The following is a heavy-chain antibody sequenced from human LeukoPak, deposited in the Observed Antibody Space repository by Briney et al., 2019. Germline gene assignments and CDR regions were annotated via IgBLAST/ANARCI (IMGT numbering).Heavy chain of an antibody. J-gene: IGHJ3*02. CDR3: ARDLAIFGVVRSFDI. D-gene: IGHD3-3*01. CDR1: GGSISSYY. V-gene: IGHV4-4*07. CDR2: IYTSGST. Sequence: TSETLSLTCTVSGGSISSYYWSWIRQPAGKGLEWIGRIYTSGSTNYNPSLKSRVTMSVDTSKNQFSLKLSSVTAADTAVYYCARDLAIFGVVRSFDIWGQGTMVTVSS.